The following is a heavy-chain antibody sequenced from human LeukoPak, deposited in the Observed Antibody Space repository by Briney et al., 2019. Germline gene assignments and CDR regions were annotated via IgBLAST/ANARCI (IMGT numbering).Heavy chain of an antibody. V-gene: IGHV4-34*01. CDR2: IYHSGST. CDR1: GGSFSGYY. J-gene: IGHJ6*02. D-gene: IGHD4-17*01. Sequence: KPSETLSLTCAVYGGSFSGYYWSWIRQPPGKGLEWIGEIYHSGSTNYNPSLKSRVTISVDKSKNQFSLKLSSVTAADTAVYYCARAAGGYGDYVYRYYYGMDVWGQGTTVTVSS. CDR3: ARAAGGYGDYVYRYYYGMDV.